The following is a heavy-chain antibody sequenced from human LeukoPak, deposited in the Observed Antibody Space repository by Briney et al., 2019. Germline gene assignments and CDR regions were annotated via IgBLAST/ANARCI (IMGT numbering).Heavy chain of an antibody. J-gene: IGHJ4*02. Sequence: SETLSLTCTVSGGSISSGGYYWSWIRQHPGKGLEWIGYIYYSGSTYYNPSLKSRVTISVDTSKNQFSLKLSSVPAADTAVYYCARGGGYYDILTGYYFDYWGQGTLVTVSS. D-gene: IGHD3-9*01. CDR1: GGSISSGGYY. CDR2: IYYSGST. CDR3: ARGGGYYDILTGYYFDY. V-gene: IGHV4-31*03.